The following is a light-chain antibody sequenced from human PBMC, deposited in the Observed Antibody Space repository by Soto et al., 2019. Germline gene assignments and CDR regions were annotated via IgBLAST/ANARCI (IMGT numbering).Light chain of an antibody. V-gene: IGLV2-11*01. CDR1: SSDVGSYNY. Sequence: QSALTQPRSVSGSPGESVTISCSGTSSDVGSYNYVSWYQQYPGKAPKVMIYDVSERPSEVPVRFSGSKSGNTASLTISGLQAEDEADYYCSSYAGSNNLVVFGGGTKLTVL. J-gene: IGLJ2*01. CDR2: DVS. CDR3: SSYAGSNNLVV.